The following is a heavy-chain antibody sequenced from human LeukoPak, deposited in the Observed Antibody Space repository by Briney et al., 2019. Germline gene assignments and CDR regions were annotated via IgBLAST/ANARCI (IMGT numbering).Heavy chain of an antibody. D-gene: IGHD3-10*01. CDR2: LYSGSDT. CDR1: GVTVITNY. CDR3: ARVGDHFHWYLDL. Sequence: GGSLRLSCAAPGVTVITNYMNWVRQAPGKGLEWVSMLYSGSDTYYADSVKGRFTISRDSSKNILFLQMNNLRAEDTAVYYCARVGDHFHWYLDLWGRGTLVTVSS. J-gene: IGHJ2*01. V-gene: IGHV3-53*01.